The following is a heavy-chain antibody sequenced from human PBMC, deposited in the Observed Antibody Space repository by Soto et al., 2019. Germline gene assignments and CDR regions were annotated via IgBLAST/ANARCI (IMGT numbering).Heavy chain of an antibody. CDR3: VRNWRYYGGDYYYGMDA. CDR1: GFSLNTGGVG. V-gene: IGHV2-5*02. CDR2: IYWDDDE. D-gene: IGHD3-10*01. J-gene: IGHJ6*02. Sequence: ITLKESGPTLVKPTQTLTLTCTFSGFSLNTGGVGVGWVRQPRGKAMEWLALIYWDDDERYRPSLRSRLNTTKDTINNQGVLTMTNMDPEDTATYYCVRNWRYYGGDYYYGMDAWGQGTTVTVSS.